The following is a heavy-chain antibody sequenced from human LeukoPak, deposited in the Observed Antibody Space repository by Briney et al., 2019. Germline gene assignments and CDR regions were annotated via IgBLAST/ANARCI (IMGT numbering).Heavy chain of an antibody. Sequence: PSETLSLTCAVSSYSISSGYYWGWIRQPPGKGLEWIGTIYHSGSTYYNPSLKSRVTISLDTSKNQFSLKLSSVTAADAAVYYCARDPPLLSAWSWFDPWGQGTLVTVSS. V-gene: IGHV4-38-2*02. CDR2: IYHSGST. CDR1: SYSISSGYY. D-gene: IGHD6-19*01. CDR3: ARDPPLLSAWSWFDP. J-gene: IGHJ5*02.